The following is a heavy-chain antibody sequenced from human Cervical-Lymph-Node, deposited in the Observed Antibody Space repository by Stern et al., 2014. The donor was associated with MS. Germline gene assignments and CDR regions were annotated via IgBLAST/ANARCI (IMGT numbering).Heavy chain of an antibody. J-gene: IGHJ4*02. Sequence: QLQLQESGPGLVRPSQTLSLTCNVSGGSISSGGYYYNWIRQHPGKGLEWLGYIYYSGISYSNPSLKSRITISVDTSKNRISLNLTSVTAADTAVYFCARHRYGTYFFDSWGQGTLVTVSS. D-gene: IGHD4-17*01. CDR3: ARHRYGTYFFDS. CDR1: GGSISSGGYY. V-gene: IGHV4-31*03. CDR2: IYYSGIS.